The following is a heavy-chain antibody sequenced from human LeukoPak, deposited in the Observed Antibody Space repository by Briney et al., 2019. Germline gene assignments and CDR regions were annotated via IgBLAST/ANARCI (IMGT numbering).Heavy chain of an antibody. Sequence: GGSLRLSCAASRFTFSSFGMHWVRQAPGKGLEWVAVISYDGSNKYYADSVKGRFTISRDNSKNTLDLQMNSLRAEDTAVYYCAKDYLQQLVRGWFGPWGQGILVTVSS. V-gene: IGHV3-30*18. D-gene: IGHD6-13*01. CDR1: RFTFSSFG. CDR3: AKDYLQQLVRGWFGP. CDR2: ISYDGSNK. J-gene: IGHJ5*02.